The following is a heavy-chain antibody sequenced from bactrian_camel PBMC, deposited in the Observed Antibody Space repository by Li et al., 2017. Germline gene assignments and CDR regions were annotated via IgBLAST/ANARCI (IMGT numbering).Heavy chain of an antibody. V-gene: IGHV3S40*01. J-gene: IGHJ4*01. CDR2: ITRIHGGT. Sequence: QLVESGGGLVQPGGSLRLSCEASGFTFSTYDMAWVRQAPGKEREGVAVITRIHGGTAYADPVKGRFTISRDNAKNSIDLHMTSLKPDDSAVYYCAATGQMLSVAGCRTQGTQVTVS. CDR1: GFTFSTYD. D-gene: IGHD1*01.